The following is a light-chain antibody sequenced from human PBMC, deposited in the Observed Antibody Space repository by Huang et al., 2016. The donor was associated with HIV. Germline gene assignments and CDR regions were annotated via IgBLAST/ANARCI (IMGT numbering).Light chain of an antibody. Sequence: DIVMTQSPDSLAVSLGERATINCKSSQSVLYSSNNKNYLAWYQQKPGQPPKLLIYWEATREAGVPDRFSGSGSGTDVTLTISSLQAEDVAVYYCQQYYSTPSFGGGTKVEIK. CDR2: WEA. J-gene: IGKJ4*01. CDR3: QQYYSTPS. V-gene: IGKV4-1*01. CDR1: QSVLYSSNNKNY.